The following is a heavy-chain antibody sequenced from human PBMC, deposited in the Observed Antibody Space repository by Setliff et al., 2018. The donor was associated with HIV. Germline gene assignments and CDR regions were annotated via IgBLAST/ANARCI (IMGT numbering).Heavy chain of an antibody. CDR3: ARAVAASATSVVDY. CDR2: ISQSGKT. CDR1: ADSIGTNHW. V-gene: IGHV4-4*02. J-gene: IGHJ4*02. D-gene: IGHD6-13*01. Sequence: PSETLSLTCAVSADSIGTNHWWNWVRQPPGKGLEWIGEISQSGKTNYHPSLKSRITISMEASKTHFSLTLNSVTAADTAVYYCARAVAASATSVVDYWGQGIQVTVLL.